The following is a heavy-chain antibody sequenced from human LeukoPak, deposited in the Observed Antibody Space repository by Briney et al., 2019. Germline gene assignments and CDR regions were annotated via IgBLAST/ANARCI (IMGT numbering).Heavy chain of an antibody. V-gene: IGHV4-59*01. D-gene: IGHD3-22*01. CDR3: ATRYYDSSGYWGPYDAFDI. CDR1: GGSISSYY. CDR2: IYYSGGT. J-gene: IGHJ3*02. Sequence: SETLSLTCTVSGGSISSYYWSWIRQPPGKGLEWIGYIYYSGGTNYNPSLKKRVTISVDTSKNQFSLKLSSVTAADTAVYYCATRYYDSSGYWGPYDAFDIWGQGTMVTVSS.